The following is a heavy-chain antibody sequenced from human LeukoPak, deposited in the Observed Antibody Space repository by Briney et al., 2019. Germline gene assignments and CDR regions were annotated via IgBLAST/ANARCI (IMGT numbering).Heavy chain of an antibody. J-gene: IGHJ4*02. D-gene: IGHD3-10*01. CDR2: ISADGIGK. CDR3: AKDVRPHLWFGDGFDY. Sequence: PGGFLRLSCAPSRNDHMHWVRQAPGKGLEWVAGISADGIGKYYADSVKGRFTISRDNSKNTFYLQMNSLRAEDTAVYYCAKDVRPHLWFGDGFDYWGQGTLVTVSS. V-gene: IGHV3-30*04. CDR1: RNDH.